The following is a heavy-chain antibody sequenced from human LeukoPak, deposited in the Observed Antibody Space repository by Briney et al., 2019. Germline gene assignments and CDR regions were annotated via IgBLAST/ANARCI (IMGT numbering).Heavy chain of an antibody. CDR2: INEDGRTT. J-gene: IGHJ4*02. V-gene: IGHV3-74*01. D-gene: IGHD1-26*01. Sequence: GGSLRLSCVASGFTFSSNWMHWVRQAPGKGLVWVSRINEDGRTTNYADSVKGRFTISRDNAKNTLDLQMNSLRAEDTAVYYCVRDLGGRSGHWGQGTLVTVSS. CDR3: VRDLGGRSGH. CDR1: GFTFSSNW.